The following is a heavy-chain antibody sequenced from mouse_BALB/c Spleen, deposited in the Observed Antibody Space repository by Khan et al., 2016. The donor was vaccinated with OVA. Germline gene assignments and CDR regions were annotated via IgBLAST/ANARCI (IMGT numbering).Heavy chain of an antibody. D-gene: IGHD2-1*01. Sequence: QVQLQQSGPGLVQPSQSLSITCTVSGFSLTSYGVPWVRQSPGKGLEWLGVIWSGGSTDYNSAFISRLTISQDNSTSQVFFKLNSLQANDTAIYYCARTYFSYGNYGDYFTTDYWGQGTSVTVSS. CDR2: IWSGGST. CDR1: GFSLTSYG. V-gene: IGHV2-2*02. J-gene: IGHJ4*01. CDR3: ARTYFSYGNYGDYFTTDY.